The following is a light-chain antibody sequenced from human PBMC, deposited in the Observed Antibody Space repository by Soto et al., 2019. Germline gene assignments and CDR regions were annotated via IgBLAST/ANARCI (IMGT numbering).Light chain of an antibody. CDR2: DAS. J-gene: IGKJ3*01. CDR1: QSISNW. V-gene: IGKV1-5*01. CDR3: QQRSNWPQVT. Sequence: DIQMTQSPSTLSASVGDSVTITCRASQSISNWLAWFQQKPGKAPKLLIYDASTLESGVPSRFSGSGSGTEFTLTISSLEPEDFAVYYCQQRSNWPQVTFGPGTKVDIK.